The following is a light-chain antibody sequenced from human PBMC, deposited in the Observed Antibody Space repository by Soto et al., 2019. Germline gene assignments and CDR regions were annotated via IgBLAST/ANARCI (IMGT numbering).Light chain of an antibody. CDR2: MGF. Sequence: DIVMTQSPLSLPVTPGEAASISCRSSQSLLHKNGNNYFNWYLQKPGQSPQLLIYMGFKRASGVPDRFSGGGSGTDFTLKITRVEAEDAGVYYCMQALQTPRTFGQGTKVEIK. V-gene: IGKV2-28*01. CDR1: QSLLHKNGNNY. CDR3: MQALQTPRT. J-gene: IGKJ1*01.